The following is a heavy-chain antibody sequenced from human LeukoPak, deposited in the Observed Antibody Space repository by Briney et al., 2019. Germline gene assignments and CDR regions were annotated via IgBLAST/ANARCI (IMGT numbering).Heavy chain of an antibody. J-gene: IGHJ4*02. Sequence: ASETLSLTCTVSGGPISSYYWSWIRQPAGKGLEWIGRIYTSGSTNYNPSLKSRVTMSVDTSKNQFSLKLSSVTAADTAVYYCARDREYYYDSSGYPFDYWGQGTLVTVSS. CDR1: GGPISSYY. D-gene: IGHD3-22*01. CDR3: ARDREYYYDSSGYPFDY. V-gene: IGHV4-4*07. CDR2: IYTSGST.